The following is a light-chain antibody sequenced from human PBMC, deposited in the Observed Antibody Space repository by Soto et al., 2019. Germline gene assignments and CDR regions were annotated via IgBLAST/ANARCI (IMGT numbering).Light chain of an antibody. CDR3: SSYTSSSTVV. CDR2: EIS. CDR1: SSDVGSYNR. V-gene: IGLV2-18*02. J-gene: IGLJ3*02. Sequence: QSALTQPPSVSGSPGQSVTISCTGTSSDVGSYNRVSWYQQPPGTAPKLMIYEISNRPSGVPDRFFGSKSGNTASLTISGLQAEDEADYYCSSYTSSSTVVFGGGTKVTVL.